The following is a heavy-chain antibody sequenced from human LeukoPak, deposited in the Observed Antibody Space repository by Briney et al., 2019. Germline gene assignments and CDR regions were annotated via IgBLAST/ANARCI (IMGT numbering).Heavy chain of an antibody. CDR2: ISAYNGNT. D-gene: IGHD3-9*01. CDR1: GYTFTSYG. J-gene: IGHJ4*02. V-gene: IGHV1-18*01. CDR3: AREPQRYLDWSIDY. Sequence: ASVKVSCKASGYTFTSYGISWVRQAPGQGLEWMGWISAYNGNTNYAQKLQGRVTMTTDTSTSTAYMELRSLRSDDTAVYYCAREPQRYLDWSIDYWGQGTLVTVSS.